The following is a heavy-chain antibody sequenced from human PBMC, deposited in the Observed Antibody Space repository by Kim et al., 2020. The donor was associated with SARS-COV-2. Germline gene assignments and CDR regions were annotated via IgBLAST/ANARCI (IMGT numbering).Heavy chain of an antibody. V-gene: IGHV1-46*01. J-gene: IGHJ3*02. CDR3: ARDGYSSSSRGAFDI. Sequence: QKFQGRLTMTRYTSTSTVYMGLSSLRSEDTAVYYCARDGYSSSSRGAFDIWGQGTMVTVSS. D-gene: IGHD6-13*01.